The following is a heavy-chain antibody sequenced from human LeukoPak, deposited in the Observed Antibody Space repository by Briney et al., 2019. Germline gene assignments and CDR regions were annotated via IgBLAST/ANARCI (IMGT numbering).Heavy chain of an antibody. CDR1: GYTFTSYG. Sequence: ASVKVSCKASGYTFTSYGISWVRQAPGKGLEWMGGFDPEDGETIYAQKFQGRVTMTEDTSTDTAYMELSSLRSEDTAVYYCATPIEGDWFDPWGQGTLVTVSS. CDR2: FDPEDGET. J-gene: IGHJ5*02. CDR3: ATPIEGDWFDP. V-gene: IGHV1-24*01. D-gene: IGHD3-16*01.